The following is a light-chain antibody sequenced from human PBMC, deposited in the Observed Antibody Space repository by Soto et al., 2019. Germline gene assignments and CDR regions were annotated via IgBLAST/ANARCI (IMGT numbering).Light chain of an antibody. Sequence: EIVSTQSPGTLSLSPGERATLSCRASQSVSSSYLAWYQQKPGQAPRLLIYGASSRATGIPDRFSGSGSGTDFTLSICRMEPEDFVVYYYQQYGSSPMFAFGPGNKVDI. J-gene: IGKJ3*01. CDR2: GAS. V-gene: IGKV3-20*01. CDR1: QSVSSSY. CDR3: QQYGSSPMFA.